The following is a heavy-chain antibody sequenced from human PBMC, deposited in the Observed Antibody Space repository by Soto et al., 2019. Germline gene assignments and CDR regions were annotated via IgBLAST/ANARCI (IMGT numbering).Heavy chain of an antibody. J-gene: IGHJ4*02. D-gene: IGHD5-18*01. CDR1: GGSISSYY. V-gene: IGHV4-39*01. Sequence: PSETLSLTCTVSGGSISSYYWGWIRQPPGKGLEWNASIYYSGSSYYHPSLKSRVTISVATSKSQFSLKLSSVTVADTAVYYCARHHLQLGVGYWGRGTRVTV. CDR2: IYYSGSS. CDR3: ARHHLQLGVGY.